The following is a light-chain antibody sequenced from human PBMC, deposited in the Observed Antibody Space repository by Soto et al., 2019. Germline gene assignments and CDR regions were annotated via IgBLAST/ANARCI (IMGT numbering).Light chain of an antibody. CDR3: QQGYSTPPWT. J-gene: IGKJ1*01. Sequence: GDRVTLSCRASESVRSYVSWYQQKPGEAPKVLIYAASSLQSGVPSRFSGSGSGTDFTLTISSLQPEDSATYYCQQGYSTPPWTFGQGTKVEIK. V-gene: IGKV1-39*01. CDR2: AAS. CDR1: ESVRSY.